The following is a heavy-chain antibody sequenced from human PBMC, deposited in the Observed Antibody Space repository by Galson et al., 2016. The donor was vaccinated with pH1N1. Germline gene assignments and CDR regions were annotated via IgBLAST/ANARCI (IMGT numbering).Heavy chain of an antibody. D-gene: IGHD5-12*01. Sequence: SCKASGYTFSGSYIHWVRQAPGQGLEWVGWINPKSGATNDAQKFRGRFTMTRDTSINTVYMDLTSLTSDDTAFYFFAGEGSGYDFWFDPRGQGTLVTVSS. J-gene: IGHJ5*02. CDR2: INPKSGAT. CDR1: GYTFSGSY. CDR3: AGEGSGYDFWFDP. V-gene: IGHV1-2*02.